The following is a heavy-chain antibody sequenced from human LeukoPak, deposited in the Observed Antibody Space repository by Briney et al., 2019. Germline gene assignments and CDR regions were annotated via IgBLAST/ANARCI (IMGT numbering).Heavy chain of an antibody. J-gene: IGHJ4*02. D-gene: IGHD3-3*01. CDR3: ASYDFWSGYYPISNYFDY. CDR1: GGSISSSSYY. Sequence: SETLSLTCTVSGGSISSSSYYWGWIRQPPGKGLEWIGSIYYSGSTYYNPSLKSRVTISVDTSKNQFSLKLSSVTAADTAMYYCASYDFWSGYYPISNYFDYWGQGTLVTVSS. V-gene: IGHV4-39*01. CDR2: IYYSGST.